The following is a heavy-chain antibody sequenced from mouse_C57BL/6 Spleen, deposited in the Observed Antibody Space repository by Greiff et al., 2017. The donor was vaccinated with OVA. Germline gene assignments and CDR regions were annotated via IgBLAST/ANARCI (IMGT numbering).Heavy chain of an antibody. V-gene: IGHV1-52*01. J-gene: IGHJ4*01. CDR3: ARADQLIVTPGAMGY. D-gene: IGHD2-12*01. CDR2: IDPSDSDT. Sequence: QVQLQQPGAELVRPGSSVKLSCKASGYTFTSYWMPWVKQRPIQGLEWIGNIDPSDSDTHYNQKFKDKATLTVDKSSSTAYMQLSSLTSEDSAVYYCARADQLIVTPGAMGYWGQGTSVTVSS. CDR1: GYTFTSYW.